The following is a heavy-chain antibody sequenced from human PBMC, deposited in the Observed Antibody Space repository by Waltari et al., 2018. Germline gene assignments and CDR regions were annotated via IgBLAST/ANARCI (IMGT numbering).Heavy chain of an antibody. D-gene: IGHD3-10*01. CDR2: SYTSGST. V-gene: IGHV4-4*07. CDR1: GGSISSYY. CDR3: ARDRDWYFDL. Sequence: QVQLQESGPGLVKPSETLSLTCTVPGGSISSYYWSWIRQPAGKGLEWIGRSYTSGSTNYNPSRKSGVDMSVDTAKNQCSLKLSSVTAADTAVYYCARDRDWYFDLWGRGTLVTVSS. J-gene: IGHJ2*01.